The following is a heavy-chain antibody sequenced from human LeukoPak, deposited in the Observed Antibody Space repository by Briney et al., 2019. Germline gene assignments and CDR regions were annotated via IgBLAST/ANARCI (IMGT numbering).Heavy chain of an antibody. CDR1: GFTFSSYG. Sequence: GGSLRLSCATSGFTFSSYGMHWVRQAPGKGLEWVAVIWYDGNNKYYVDSVKGRFTISRDNSKNTLYLQMNSLRAEDTAVYYCARDHAFSPDYWGQGTLVTVSS. V-gene: IGHV3-33*01. CDR2: IWYDGNNK. D-gene: IGHD2/OR15-2a*01. CDR3: ARDHAFSPDY. J-gene: IGHJ4*02.